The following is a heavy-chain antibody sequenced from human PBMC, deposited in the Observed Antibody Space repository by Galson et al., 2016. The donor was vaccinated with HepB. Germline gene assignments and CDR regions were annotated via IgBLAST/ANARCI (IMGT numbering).Heavy chain of an antibody. D-gene: IGHD4-17*01. V-gene: IGHV1-18*01. J-gene: IGHJ4*02. CDR3: ARADPVTSRSTVDY. Sequence: SVKVSCKASGYTFSSYGIAWVRQARGQGLECVGWISGYDGSTNFAHSLQGRVTMTTDTSTSTAYMERRSLRSDDTAVYYCARADPVTSRSTVDYWGQGTLITVSS. CDR1: GYTFSSYG. CDR2: ISGYDGST.